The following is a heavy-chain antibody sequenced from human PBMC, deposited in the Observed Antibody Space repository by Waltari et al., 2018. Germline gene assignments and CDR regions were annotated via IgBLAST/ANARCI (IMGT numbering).Heavy chain of an antibody. CDR1: GGTFSSYA. CDR3: AVTHRGSATGTPFDY. J-gene: IGHJ4*02. V-gene: IGHV1-69*13. Sequence: QVQLVQSGAEVKKPGSSVKVSCKASGGTFSSYAISWVRQAPGQGLEWMGRIIPIFGTANYAQEFQGRVTITADKSTSTAYMELSSLRSEDTAVYYCAVTHRGSATGTPFDYWGQGTLVTVSS. D-gene: IGHD6-13*01. CDR2: IIPIFGTA.